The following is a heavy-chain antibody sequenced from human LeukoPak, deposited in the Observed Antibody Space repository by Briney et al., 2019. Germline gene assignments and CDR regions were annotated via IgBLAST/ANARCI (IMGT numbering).Heavy chain of an antibody. CDR2: ISWNSGSI. CDR1: GFTFDDYA. J-gene: IGHJ4*02. V-gene: IGHV3-9*01. Sequence: PGGSLRLSCAASGFTFDDYAMHWVRQAPGKGLEWVSGISWNSGSIGYADSVKGRFTISRDNAKNSLYLQMNSLRAEDTALYYCAKDGEAYCGGDCYSYYFDYWGQGTLVTVSS. CDR3: AKDGEAYCGGDCYSYYFDY. D-gene: IGHD2-21*02.